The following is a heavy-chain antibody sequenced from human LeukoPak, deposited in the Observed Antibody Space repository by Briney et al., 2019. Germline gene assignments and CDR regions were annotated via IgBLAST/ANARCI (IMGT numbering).Heavy chain of an antibody. V-gene: IGHV4-34*01. CDR3: ARFGPYYYGSGSSTHKNWFDP. J-gene: IGHJ5*02. D-gene: IGHD3-10*01. CDR2: INHSGST. CDR1: GGSFSGYY. Sequence: SENLSLTCAVYGGSFSGYYWSWIRQPPGKGLEWIGEINHSGSTNYNPSLKSRVTISVDTSKNQFSLKLSSVTAADTAVYYCARFGPYYYGSGSSTHKNWFDPWGQGTLVTVSS.